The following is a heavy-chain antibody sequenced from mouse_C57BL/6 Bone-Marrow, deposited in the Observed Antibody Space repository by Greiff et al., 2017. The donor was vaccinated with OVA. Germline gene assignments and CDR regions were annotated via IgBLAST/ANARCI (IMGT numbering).Heavy chain of an antibody. CDR3: ARGITTVVGSMDY. CDR1: GYTFTSYW. D-gene: IGHD1-1*01. J-gene: IGHJ4*01. V-gene: IGHV1-55*01. Sequence: VQLQQPGAELVKPGASVKMSCKASGYTFTSYWITWVKQRPGQGLEWIGDIYPGSGSTNYNEKFKSKATLTVDTSSSTAYMQLSSLTSEDSAVYYGARGITTVVGSMDYWGQGTSVTVSA. CDR2: IYPGSGST.